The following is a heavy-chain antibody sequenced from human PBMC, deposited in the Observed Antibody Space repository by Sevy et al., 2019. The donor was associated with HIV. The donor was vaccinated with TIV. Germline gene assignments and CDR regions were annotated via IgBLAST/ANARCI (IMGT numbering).Heavy chain of an antibody. CDR1: DYSFTSRG. Sequence: ASVKVSCKASDYSFTSRGIDWVRQAPGQGLEWLGWISAYNGNTKYGQRLQDRVTMTTDTYASTAYMEMRSLRSDDTAVYYCARAGALWFGESDYWGQGTLVTVSS. D-gene: IGHD3-10*01. CDR3: ARAGALWFGESDY. J-gene: IGHJ4*02. V-gene: IGHV1-18*01. CDR2: ISAYNGNT.